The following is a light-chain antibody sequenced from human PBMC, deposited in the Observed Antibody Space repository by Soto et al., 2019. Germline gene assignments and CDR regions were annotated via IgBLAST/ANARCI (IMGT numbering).Light chain of an antibody. CDR1: KTVSGY. CDR2: DAS. CDR3: QQCSDWPLFT. J-gene: IGKJ5*01. Sequence: EIVMTQSPATLSVSPGEKATLSSRASKTVSGYWAWYQHRPGQPPRLLIYDASTRATGIPARFSGSGSGTEFTLTISGLQSEDFAVYSCQQCSDWPLFTFGQGTRLEIK. V-gene: IGKV3-15*01.